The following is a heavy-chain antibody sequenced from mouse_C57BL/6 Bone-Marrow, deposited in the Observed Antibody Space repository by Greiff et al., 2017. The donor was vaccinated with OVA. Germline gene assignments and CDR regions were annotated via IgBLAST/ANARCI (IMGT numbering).Heavy chain of an antibody. CDR1: GYTFNSYW. Sequence: QVQLQQPGAELVRPGASVKLSCKASGYTFNSYWMHWVKQRPGQGLEWIGMIHPNSGSTNYNEKFKSKATLTVDKSSSTAYMQLSSLTSEDSAVYYCARSYGNDVYYEAMDDWGQGTSVTVAS. CDR2: IHPNSGST. CDR3: ARSYGNDVYYEAMDD. J-gene: IGHJ4*01. D-gene: IGHD2-2*01. V-gene: IGHV1-64*01.